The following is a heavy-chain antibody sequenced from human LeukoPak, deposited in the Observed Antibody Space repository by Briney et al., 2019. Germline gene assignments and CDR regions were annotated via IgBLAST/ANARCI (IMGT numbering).Heavy chain of an antibody. D-gene: IGHD6-19*01. CDR1: GGSISSYY. Sequence: SETLSLTCTVSGGSISSYYWNWIRQPPGKGLEWIGNVFYSGCTDYNPSLKSRVTISLDTTKNQFSLRLSSVTAADTAVYYCARDSGSGWYLKYWGQGTLVTVSS. J-gene: IGHJ4*02. V-gene: IGHV4-59*01. CDR3: ARDSGSGWYLKY. CDR2: VFYSGCT.